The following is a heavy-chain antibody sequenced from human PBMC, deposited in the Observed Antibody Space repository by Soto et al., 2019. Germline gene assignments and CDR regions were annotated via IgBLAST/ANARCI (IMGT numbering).Heavy chain of an antibody. CDR1: GFTFSSFG. CDR3: VKWDVLLRFHP. Sequence: QVQLVESGGGVVQPGRSLRLSCAASGFTFSSFGMHWVRQAPGKGLEWVAVIAYDGSYKYYADSVKGRFTISRDNSKNTLDLQMNSLRAEDTAVYYCVKWDVLLRFHPWGQGTLVTVSS. D-gene: IGHD3-10*01. CDR2: IAYDGSYK. V-gene: IGHV3-30*18. J-gene: IGHJ5*02.